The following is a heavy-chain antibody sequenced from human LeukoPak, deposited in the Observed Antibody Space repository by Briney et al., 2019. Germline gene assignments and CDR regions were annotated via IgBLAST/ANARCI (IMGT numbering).Heavy chain of an antibody. CDR2: IDHLGRT. Sequence: SETLSLTCAVYDESLSGYNWNWIRQPPGKGLEWIGEIDHLGRTNYNPSIKTRVGISIDTSKTLFSLNRTSVTAADTAVYFCARPQHCSATACSGPLRYWGQGNLVLVSS. V-gene: IGHV4-34*01. J-gene: IGHJ4*03. CDR1: DESLSGYN. D-gene: IGHD2-2*01. CDR3: ARPQHCSATACSGPLRY.